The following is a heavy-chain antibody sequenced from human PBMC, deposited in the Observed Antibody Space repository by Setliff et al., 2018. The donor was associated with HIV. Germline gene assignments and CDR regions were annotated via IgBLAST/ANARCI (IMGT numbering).Heavy chain of an antibody. V-gene: IGHV1-18*01. J-gene: IGHJ4*02. Sequence: GASVKVSCKASGYTFTNFGISWVRQAPGQGLEWMAWISVYKADTNLAPGFRGRVTLTTHTSTTTAYMELTGLTSDDTAVYYCATDRTQTGMIMLRGRLTDPARYPLDYWGQGTLVTVSS. CDR3: ATDRTQTGMIMLRGRLTDPARYPLDY. CDR2: ISVYKADT. D-gene: IGHD3-10*01. CDR1: GYTFTNFG.